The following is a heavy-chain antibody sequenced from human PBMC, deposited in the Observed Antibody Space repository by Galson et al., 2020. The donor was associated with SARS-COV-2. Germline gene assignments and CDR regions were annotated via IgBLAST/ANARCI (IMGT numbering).Heavy chain of an antibody. CDR2: VSPENGNT. J-gene: IGHJ4*02. D-gene: IGHD2-15*01. CDR3: ARAGAFDGGNPRFDS. CDR1: GYIFTIYS. V-gene: IGHV1-18*04. Sequence: ASVKVSCKASGYIFTIYSISWVRQAPGQGLEWMGWVSPENGNTKFAQKFQGRVTMTTDTSTSTAYMELKNLRDDDTAVYYCARAGAFDGGNPRFDSRGQGTLVTVSS.